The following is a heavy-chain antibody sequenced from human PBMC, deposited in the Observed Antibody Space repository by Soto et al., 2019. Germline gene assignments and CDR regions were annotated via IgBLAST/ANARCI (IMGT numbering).Heavy chain of an antibody. V-gene: IGHV3-23*01. J-gene: IGHJ3*02. D-gene: IGHD6-19*01. Sequence: GGSLRLSCAASGFTFSNYAMSWVRQAPGKGLEWVSGIGGSGYTTNYADSVKGRFTISRDNAKNTLYLQMNSLRDEDTAVYYCGRALRQWLADAFDIWGRGTMVTVSS. CDR2: IGGSGYTT. CDR1: GFTFSNYA. CDR3: GRALRQWLADAFDI.